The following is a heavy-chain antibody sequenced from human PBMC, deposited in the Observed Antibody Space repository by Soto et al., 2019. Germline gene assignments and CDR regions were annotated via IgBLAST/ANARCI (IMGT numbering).Heavy chain of an antibody. V-gene: IGHV1-24*01. Sequence: ASVKVSCKVSGYTLTGFSMHWVRQAPGKGLEWMGGFDPEDGEAIYAQKLQGRVTMTEDTSTDTAYMELSSLRSEDTAVYYCATGYCSGGSCPVSMDVWGKGTTVTVSS. J-gene: IGHJ6*04. D-gene: IGHD2-15*01. CDR1: GYTLTGFS. CDR3: ATGYCSGGSCPVSMDV. CDR2: FDPEDGEA.